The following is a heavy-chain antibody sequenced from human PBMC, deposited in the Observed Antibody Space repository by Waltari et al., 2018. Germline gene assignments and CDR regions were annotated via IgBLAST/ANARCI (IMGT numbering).Heavy chain of an antibody. CDR2: IIPIFGTA. CDR3: ARDKGSGWKVDAFDI. V-gene: IGHV1-69*01. D-gene: IGHD6-19*01. J-gene: IGHJ3*02. Sequence: VQLVQSGAEVKKPGSSVQVSCKASGGTFSSSATSWVRQAPGKGLEWMGGIIPIFGTANYAQKFQGRVTITADESTSTAYMELSSLRSEDTAVYYCARDKGSGWKVDAFDIWGQGTMVTVSS. CDR1: GGTFSSSA.